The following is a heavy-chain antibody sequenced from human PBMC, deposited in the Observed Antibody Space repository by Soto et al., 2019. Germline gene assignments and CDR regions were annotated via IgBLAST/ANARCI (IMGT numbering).Heavy chain of an antibody. V-gene: IGHV1-18*01. CDR3: AREYRDGYNTHEPYYFDY. CDR1: GFTFTSYA. D-gene: IGHD2-21*01. CDR2: ISAYNGAT. Sequence: ASVKVSCKASGFTFTSYAITWVRQAPGQGLEWMGWISAYNGATNYALKLQGRVTMTTDTATTTAYMELRSLRSDDTAVYYCAREYRDGYNTHEPYYFDYWGQGTLVTVSS. J-gene: IGHJ4*02.